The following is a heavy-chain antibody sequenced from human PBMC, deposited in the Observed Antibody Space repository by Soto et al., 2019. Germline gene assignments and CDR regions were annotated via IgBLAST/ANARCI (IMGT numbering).Heavy chain of an antibody. Sequence: QVQLVESGGGVVQPGRSLRLSCAASGFTFSSYGMHWVRQAPGKGLEWVAVILYDGSNNYYADSVKGRVTISRDNSKNTVYLQMNSLRAEDTAVYYCARDGGEPNSYGYMEFDYWGQGTLVTVSS. CDR2: ILYDGSNN. CDR3: ARDGGEPNSYGYMEFDY. D-gene: IGHD5-18*01. V-gene: IGHV3-33*01. J-gene: IGHJ4*02. CDR1: GFTFSSYG.